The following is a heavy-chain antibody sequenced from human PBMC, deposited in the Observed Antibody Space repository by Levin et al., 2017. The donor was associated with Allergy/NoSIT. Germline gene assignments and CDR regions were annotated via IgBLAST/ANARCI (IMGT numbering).Heavy chain of an antibody. CDR1: GFTFNDYY. J-gene: IGHJ4*02. CDR2: ISSTGGTA. Sequence: GGSLRLSCAASGFTFNDYYMSWVRQAPGKGLEWVSYISSTGGTAYYADSVKGRFTISRDNAKNSLYLQMNSLRAEDTAVYYCARGTSFRDWNFDYFDYWGQGTLVTVSS. CDR3: ARGTSFRDWNFDYFDY. D-gene: IGHD1-7*01. V-gene: IGHV3-11*01.